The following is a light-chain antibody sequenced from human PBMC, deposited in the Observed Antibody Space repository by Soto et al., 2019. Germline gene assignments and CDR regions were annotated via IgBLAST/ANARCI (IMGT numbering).Light chain of an antibody. V-gene: IGKV3-15*01. CDR1: QSVRTN. CDR3: KQLSNWAANR. CDR2: YAS. J-gene: IGKJ5*01. Sequence: ITQVPSVVCVLPGERVSLSCGASQSVRTNLAWYQQRPGQAPRLLIHYASTRASGVPARFSGSGSGTNFTLTISSRYTKDFPGYYCKQLSNWAANRFGPGTRLEIK.